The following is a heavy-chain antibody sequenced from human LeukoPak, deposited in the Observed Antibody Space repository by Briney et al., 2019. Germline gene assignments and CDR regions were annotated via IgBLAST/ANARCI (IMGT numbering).Heavy chain of an antibody. CDR2: IYYSGST. V-gene: IGHV4-59*01. J-gene: IGHJ4*02. Sequence: PSETLSLTCTVSGGSISSYYWSWIRQPPGKGLEWIGYIYYSGSTNYNPSLKSRVTISVDTSKNQFSLKLSSVTAADTAVYYCARGRRYYDSSGYYYYFDYWGQGTLVTVSS. CDR3: ARGRRYYDSSGYYYYFDY. D-gene: IGHD3-22*01. CDR1: GGSISSYY.